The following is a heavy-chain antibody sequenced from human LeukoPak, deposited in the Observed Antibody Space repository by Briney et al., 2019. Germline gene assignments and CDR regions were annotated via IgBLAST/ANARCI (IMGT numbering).Heavy chain of an antibody. CDR3: ARGRGYSYAFDY. D-gene: IGHD5-18*01. CDR1: GGSISSHY. V-gene: IGHV4-4*07. CDR2: IYTSGST. Sequence: SETLSLTCTVSGGSISSHYWSWIRQPAGKGLEWIGRIYTSGSTNYNPSLKSRVTISIDTSKNQFSLKLNSVTAADTAVYYCARGRGYSYAFDYWGQGTLVTVSS. J-gene: IGHJ4*02.